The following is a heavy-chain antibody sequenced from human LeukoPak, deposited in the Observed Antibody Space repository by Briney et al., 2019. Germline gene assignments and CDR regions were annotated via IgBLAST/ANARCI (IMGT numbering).Heavy chain of an antibody. V-gene: IGHV3-21*01. J-gene: IGHJ4*02. CDR2: ISGNSAYI. CDR1: GFTFSPSG. D-gene: IGHD6-19*01. CDR3: AKSSGWGTELFDY. Sequence: GGSLRLSCAASGFTFSPSGMNWVRQAPGKGLEWVSSISGNSAYIYYADSVKDRFTISRDNAENTLYLQMNSLGAEDTAVYYCAKSSGWGTELFDYWGQGTLVTVSS.